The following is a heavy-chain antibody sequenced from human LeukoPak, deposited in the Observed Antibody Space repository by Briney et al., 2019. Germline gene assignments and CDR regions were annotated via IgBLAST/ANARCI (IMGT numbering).Heavy chain of an antibody. D-gene: IGHD3-3*01. V-gene: IGHV1-18*01. CDR1: GYTFTSYG. Sequence: ATVTVSCKASGYTFTSYGISWVRQAPGQGLEWMGWISAYNGNTNYAQKLQGRVTMTTDTSTSTAYMELRSLRSDDTAVYYCARGPPVLRFLEWLPQHYYMDVWGKGTTVTVSS. J-gene: IGHJ6*03. CDR2: ISAYNGNT. CDR3: ARGPPVLRFLEWLPQHYYMDV.